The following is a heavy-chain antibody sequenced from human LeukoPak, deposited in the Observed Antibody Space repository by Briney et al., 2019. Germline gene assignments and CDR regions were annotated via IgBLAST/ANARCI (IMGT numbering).Heavy chain of an antibody. J-gene: IGHJ4*02. CDR2: ISSSGRTI. CDR3: ARGSKDGYTDDY. D-gene: IGHD5-24*01. Sequence: PGGSLRLSCAASGLTFSDDYMSWIRQTPGKGLEWISYISSSGRTIFYADSVKGRFTISRDNAKNTLYLQMNSLRAEDTAVYYCARGSKDGYTDDYWGQGTLVTVSS. V-gene: IGHV3-11*04. CDR1: GLTFSDDY.